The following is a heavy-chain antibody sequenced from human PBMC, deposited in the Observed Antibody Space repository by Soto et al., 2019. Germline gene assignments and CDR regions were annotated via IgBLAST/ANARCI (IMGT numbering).Heavy chain of an antibody. CDR1: GGSLRNSV. CDR3: ARLGHPGH. J-gene: IGHJ4*02. CDR2: VIPILGTA. V-gene: IGHV1-69*01. Sequence: QVQLVQSGAEVKKPGSSVKVSCTASGGSLRNSVISWARQAPAQRLEWMGGVIPILGTANYAQKFQGRVTMTADEATSTAYMDVSSLSPDDMAVYYCARLGHPGHWGPGTLVIVSS.